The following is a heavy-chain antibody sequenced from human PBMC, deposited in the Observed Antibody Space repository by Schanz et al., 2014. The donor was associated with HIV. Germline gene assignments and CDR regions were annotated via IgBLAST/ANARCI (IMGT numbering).Heavy chain of an antibody. V-gene: IGHV3-7*01. CDR1: GFTFKTYW. Sequence: EGQLVESGGGLVQPGGSLRLSCAASGFTFKTYWMSWVRQAPGKGLEWLAKIKLEGSEKYYVDSVKGRFTISRDNTKNSLYLQMNSLRAEDTAVYYCARDYHWNWFDPWGQGTLVTVSS. J-gene: IGHJ5*02. CDR3: ARDYHWNWFDP. D-gene: IGHD1-20*01. CDR2: IKLEGSEK.